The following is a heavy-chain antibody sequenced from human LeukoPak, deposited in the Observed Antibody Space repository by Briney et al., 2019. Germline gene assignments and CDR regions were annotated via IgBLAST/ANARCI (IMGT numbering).Heavy chain of an antibody. Sequence: GSLRLSCDASGLTFSSYGMSWVRQAPGKGLQWVSAITGDGTTTYYADSVKGRFTISRDNSKNMLYLQMSSLRAEDTAVCYCAKMQGYFDYWGQGTLVPVSS. V-gene: IGHV3-23*01. CDR2: ITGDGTTT. CDR3: AKMQGYFDY. CDR1: GLTFSSYG. J-gene: IGHJ4*02.